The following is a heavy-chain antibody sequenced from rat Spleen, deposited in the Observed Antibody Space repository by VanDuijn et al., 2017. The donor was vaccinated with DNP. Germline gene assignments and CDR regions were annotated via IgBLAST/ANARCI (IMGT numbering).Heavy chain of an antibody. D-gene: IGHD1-10*01. CDR1: GFTFSDYY. CDR3: TTPITTTAFDY. J-gene: IGHJ2*01. Sequence: EVQLVESGGGLVQPGRSLKLSCAASGFTFSDYYMAWVRQAPTKGLEWVASISYDGGSTYYRDSVKGRFTISRDNAKRSLYLQMDSLRSEDAATYYFTTPITTTAFDYWGQGVMVTVSS. CDR2: ISYDGGST. V-gene: IGHV5-20*01.